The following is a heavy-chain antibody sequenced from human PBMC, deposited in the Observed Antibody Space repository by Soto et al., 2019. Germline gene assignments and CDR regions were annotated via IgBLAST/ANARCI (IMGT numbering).Heavy chain of an antibody. CDR3: ARARGTDGWSNHLFDI. J-gene: IGHJ3*02. V-gene: IGHV3-7*04. CDR1: EFTFSRYW. CDR2: IKHDGSEK. Sequence: GGSLRLSCAASEFTFSRYWMDWVRQAPRKGLEWVATIKHDGSEKYYVDSVKGRFIISRDNAKNSVFLQMNGLRVEDTAVYFCARARGTDGWSNHLFDIWGQGKRVTVS. D-gene: IGHD6-19*01.